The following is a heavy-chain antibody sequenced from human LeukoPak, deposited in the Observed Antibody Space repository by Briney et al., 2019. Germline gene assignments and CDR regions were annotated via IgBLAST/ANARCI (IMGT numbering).Heavy chain of an antibody. Sequence: SRSLRLSCAASGFTFDDYAMHWVRQAPGKGLEWVSGISWNSGSIGYADSVKGRFTISRDNAKNSLYLQMNSLRAEDMALYYCAKDYYYDSSGPFDYWGQGTLVTVS. V-gene: IGHV3-9*03. CDR3: AKDYYYDSSGPFDY. D-gene: IGHD3-22*01. CDR2: ISWNSGSI. CDR1: GFTFDDYA. J-gene: IGHJ4*02.